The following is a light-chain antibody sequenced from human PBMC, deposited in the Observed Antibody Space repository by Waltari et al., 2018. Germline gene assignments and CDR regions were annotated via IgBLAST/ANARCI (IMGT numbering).Light chain of an antibody. V-gene: IGLV2-11*01. J-gene: IGLJ1*01. CDR3: CSYAGSYTFV. CDR2: DVT. CDR1: SSDVGGYNY. Sequence: QSALTQPRSVSGSPGQSVTIPCTGTSSDVGGYNYVSWYQQHPGQAPKLMIYDVTKRPSGVPDRFSGSKSGNTASLTISGLQAEDEADYSCCSYAGSYTFVFGTGTKVTVL.